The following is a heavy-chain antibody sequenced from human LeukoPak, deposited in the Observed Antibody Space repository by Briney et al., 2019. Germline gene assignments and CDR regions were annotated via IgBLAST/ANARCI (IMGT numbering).Heavy chain of an antibody. V-gene: IGHV4-34*01. CDR3: ARGGPYCSSTSCYGFDY. J-gene: IGHJ4*02. D-gene: IGHD2-2*01. Sequence: SETLSLTCAVYGGSFSGYYWSWIRQPPGKGLEWIGEINHSGSTNYNPSLKSRVTISVDTPKNQFSLKLSSVTAADTAVYYCARGGPYCSSTSCYGFDYWGQGTLVTVSS. CDR2: INHSGST. CDR1: GGSFSGYY.